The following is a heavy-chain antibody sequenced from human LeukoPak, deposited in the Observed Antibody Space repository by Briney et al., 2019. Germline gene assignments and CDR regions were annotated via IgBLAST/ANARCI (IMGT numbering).Heavy chain of an antibody. J-gene: IGHJ4*02. V-gene: IGHV1-69*13. CDR2: IIPIFGTA. CDR3: ARDYCSSTTWYLDY. D-gene: IGHD2-2*01. CDR1: GGTFSSYA. Sequence: ASVKVSCKASGGTFSSYAISWVRQAPGQGLEWMGGIIPIFGTANYAQKFQGRVTITADESTSTAYMELSSLRSEDTAVYYCARDYCSSTTWYLDYWGQGTLVTVSS.